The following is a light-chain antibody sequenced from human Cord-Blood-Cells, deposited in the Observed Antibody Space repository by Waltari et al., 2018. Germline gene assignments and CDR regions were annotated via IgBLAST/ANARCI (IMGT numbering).Light chain of an antibody. Sequence: EIVMTQSPATLSVSPGERDTLSCRPSQSVSSNLAWYQQKTGQAPRLLIYGASTRATGIPARFSGSWSGTEFTLTISSLQSEDFAVYYCQQYNNWPPYSFGQGTKLEIK. CDR3: QQYNNWPPYS. CDR1: QSVSSN. CDR2: GAS. V-gene: IGKV3-15*01. J-gene: IGKJ2*03.